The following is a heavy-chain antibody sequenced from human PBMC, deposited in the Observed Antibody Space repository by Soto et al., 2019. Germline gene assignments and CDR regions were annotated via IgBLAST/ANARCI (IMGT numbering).Heavy chain of an antibody. CDR2: ISGSGGST. J-gene: IGHJ4*02. V-gene: IGHV3-23*01. Sequence: GGSLRLSCAASGLTFSSYAMSWVRQAPGKGLEWVSAISGSGGSTYYADSVKGRFTISRDNSKNTLYLQMNSLRAEDTAVYYCAKVGVLRYFDWSGYFDYWGQGTLVTVSS. CDR1: GLTFSSYA. CDR3: AKVGVLRYFDWSGYFDY. D-gene: IGHD3-9*01.